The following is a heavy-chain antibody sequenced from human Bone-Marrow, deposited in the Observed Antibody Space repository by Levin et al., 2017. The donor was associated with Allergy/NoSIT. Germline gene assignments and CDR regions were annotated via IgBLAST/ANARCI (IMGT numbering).Heavy chain of an antibody. Sequence: PGGSLRLSCAASGFIFNTYAINWVRQAPGEGLEWVSGISADGGGTYYADSVKGRFTISRDNSKEMLYLHMNSLRAEDTAIYFCTKDRYCTTRSCPSDYWGQGTVVTVSS. CDR1: GFIFNTYA. V-gene: IGHV3-23*01. J-gene: IGHJ4*02. D-gene: IGHD2-8*01. CDR2: ISADGGGT. CDR3: TKDRYCTTRSCPSDY.